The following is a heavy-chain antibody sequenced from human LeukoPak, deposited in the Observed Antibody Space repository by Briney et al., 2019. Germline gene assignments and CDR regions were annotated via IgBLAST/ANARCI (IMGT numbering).Heavy chain of an antibody. CDR3: ARGSRNYNNYEGADY. D-gene: IGHD4-11*01. Sequence: SETLSLTCAVYGGSFSGYYWSWIRQPPGKGLEWLGEINHSGDTKYNPSLKSRVSMSVDVSKDQFSLKLTSLTAADTAVYYCARGSRNYNNYEGADYWGQGTLVTASS. CDR2: INHSGDT. V-gene: IGHV4-34*01. CDR1: GGSFSGYY. J-gene: IGHJ4*02.